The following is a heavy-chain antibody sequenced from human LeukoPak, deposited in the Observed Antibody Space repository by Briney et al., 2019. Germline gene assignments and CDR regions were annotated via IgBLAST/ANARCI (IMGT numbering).Heavy chain of an antibody. CDR1: GFTFSSYS. CDR3: ARVVSGQWRAYYFEY. Sequence: GGSLRLSCAASGFTFSSYSMNWVRQAPGEGLEWVSSISSSSSYIYYADSVKGRFTISRDNAKNSLYLQMNSLRAEDTAVYYCARVVSGQWRAYYFEYWGQGTLVIVSS. CDR2: ISSSSSYI. V-gene: IGHV3-21*01. J-gene: IGHJ4*02. D-gene: IGHD6-19*01.